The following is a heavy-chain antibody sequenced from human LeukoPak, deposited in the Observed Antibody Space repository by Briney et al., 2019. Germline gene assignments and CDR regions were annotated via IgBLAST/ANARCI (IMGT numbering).Heavy chain of an antibody. CDR3: ARHVAPYSGNYMTDH. J-gene: IGHJ4*02. CDR1: GYIFTNYW. Sequence: GESLKISCKGSGYIFTNYWIGWVRQMPGKGLEWMGIIHPGDSGTRYSPSFQGQVTISADKSINTAYLQWNSLKASDTAMYYCARHVAPYSGNYMTDHWGQGTLVTVSS. D-gene: IGHD1-26*01. V-gene: IGHV5-51*01. CDR2: IHPGDSGT.